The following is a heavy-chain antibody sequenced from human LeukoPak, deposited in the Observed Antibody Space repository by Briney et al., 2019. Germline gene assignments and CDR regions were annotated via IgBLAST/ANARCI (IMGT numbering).Heavy chain of an antibody. CDR3: ARDRSKVTAYDDALGI. CDR1: GFSFGSYE. D-gene: IGHD2-21*02. J-gene: IGHJ3*02. Sequence: GGSLRLSCVGSGFSFGSYEINWVRQAPGKGLEWVSYISDIGTTTHYADSVKGRFTIFRDNAKNSVYLLMDSLTAEDTAIYYCARDRSKVTAYDDALGIWGQGTMVTVSS. CDR2: ISDIGTTT. V-gene: IGHV3-48*03.